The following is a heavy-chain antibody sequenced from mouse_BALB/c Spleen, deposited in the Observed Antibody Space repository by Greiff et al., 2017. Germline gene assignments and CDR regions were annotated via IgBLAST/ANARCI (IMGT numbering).Heavy chain of an antibody. V-gene: IGHV5-4*02. CDR2: ISDGGSYT. CDR3: ARALYDGPDY. Sequence: DVMLVESGGGLVKPGGSLKLSCAASGFTFSDYYMYWVRQTPEKRLEWVATISDGGSYTYYPDSVKGRFTISRDNAKNNLYLQMSSLKSEDTAMYYGARALYDGPDYWGQGTTLTVSS. CDR1: GFTFSDYY. J-gene: IGHJ2*01. D-gene: IGHD2-3*01.